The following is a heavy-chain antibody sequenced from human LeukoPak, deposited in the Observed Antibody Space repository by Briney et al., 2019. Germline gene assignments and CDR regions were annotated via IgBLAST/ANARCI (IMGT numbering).Heavy chain of an antibody. CDR1: GFTFSGFW. J-gene: IGHJ4*02. Sequence: GGSLRLSCAASGFTFSGFWMSWVRQTPGRGLEWVANIKQDGSEKYYVDSVKGRFTISRDNAKNSLYLQMNGLSAEDTAVYYCARGKGLDYWGQGTLVTVSS. V-gene: IGHV3-7*01. CDR3: ARGKGLDY. CDR2: IKQDGSEK.